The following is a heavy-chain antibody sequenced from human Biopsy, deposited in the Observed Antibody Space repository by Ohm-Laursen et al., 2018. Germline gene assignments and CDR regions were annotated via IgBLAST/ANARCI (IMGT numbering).Heavy chain of an antibody. Sequence: SVKVSCKASGYTFTGYHVHWVRQAPGQGLEWMGWINTNTGDTNYAQKFQGRVTMTRDTSISTAYVDLSSLRSDDTAVYYCTRGGYYYDSLAYYYWFDPWGQGTLVTVSS. CDR3: TRGGYYYDSLAYYYWFDP. CDR2: INTNTGDT. CDR1: GYTFTGYH. V-gene: IGHV1-2*02. D-gene: IGHD3-22*01. J-gene: IGHJ5*02.